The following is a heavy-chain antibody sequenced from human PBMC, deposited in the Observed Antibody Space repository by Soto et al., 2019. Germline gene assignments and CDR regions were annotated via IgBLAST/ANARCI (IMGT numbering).Heavy chain of an antibody. CDR2: IYRTGST. Sequence: QVQLQESGPGLVKPSGTLSLTCAVSGGSFTSNNWWTWVRHPPGQGREWSGEIYRTGSTNCNPSLKSRVTISLDKSENQFSLTVTSLTAADTAVYYCASRDPGTSVDYWGQGTLVTVSS. V-gene: IGHV4-4*02. J-gene: IGHJ4*02. CDR1: GGSFTSNNW. CDR3: ASRDPGTSVDY. D-gene: IGHD1-7*01.